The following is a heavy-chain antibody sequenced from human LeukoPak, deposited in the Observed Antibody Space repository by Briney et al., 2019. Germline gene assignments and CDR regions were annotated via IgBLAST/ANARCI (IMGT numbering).Heavy chain of an antibody. V-gene: IGHV3-53*01. CDR1: GFTVSSNY. D-gene: IGHD2-15*01. CDR3: ARDVRVCSGGSCYSEAFDI. J-gene: IGHJ3*02. Sequence: GGSLRLSCAASGFTVSSNYMSWVRQAPGKGLEWVSVIYSGGSTYYADSVKGRFTISRDNSKNTLYLQMNSLRAEDTAVYYCARDVRVCSGGSCYSEAFDIWGQGTMVTVSS. CDR2: IYSGGST.